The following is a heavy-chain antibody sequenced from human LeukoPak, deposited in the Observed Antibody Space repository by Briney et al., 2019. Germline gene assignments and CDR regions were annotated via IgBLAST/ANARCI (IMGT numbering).Heavy chain of an antibody. Sequence: GGSLRLSCAASGFTFSSYSMNWVRQAPGKGLEWVSSISSSSSYIYYADSVKGRFTISRDNAKNSLYLQMNSLRAEDTAVYYCARGAEDWNYLYGRYYYMDVWGKGTTVTVSS. CDR1: GFTFSSYS. V-gene: IGHV3-21*01. D-gene: IGHD1-7*01. CDR2: ISSSSSYI. CDR3: ARGAEDWNYLYGRYYYMDV. J-gene: IGHJ6*03.